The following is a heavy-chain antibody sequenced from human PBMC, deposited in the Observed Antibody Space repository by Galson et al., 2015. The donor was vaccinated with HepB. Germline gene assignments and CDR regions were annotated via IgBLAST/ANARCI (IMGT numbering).Heavy chain of an antibody. J-gene: IGHJ4*02. CDR1: GFTFSSYS. D-gene: IGHD6-6*01. Sequence: SLRLSCAASGFTFSSYSMNWVRQAPGKGLEWVSSISSSSYIYYADSVKGRFTISRDNAKNSLYLQMNSLRAEDTAVYYCARVHLGVIAARRPSNYFDYWGQGTLVTVSS. CDR2: ISSSSYI. CDR3: ARVHLGVIAARRPSNYFDY. V-gene: IGHV3-21*01.